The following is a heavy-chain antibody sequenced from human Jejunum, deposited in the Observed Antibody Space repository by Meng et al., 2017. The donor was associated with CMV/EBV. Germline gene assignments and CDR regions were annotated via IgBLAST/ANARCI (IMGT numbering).Heavy chain of an antibody. V-gene: IGHV3-30*04. J-gene: IGHJ4*02. CDR2: ISYDGRDN. D-gene: IGHD2-2*02. CDR3: ARGRVSYTSWSSQGN. Sequence: FTFSNYAMSWVRRAPGKGLEWVAVISYDGRDNYYADSVKGRFTIFRDNSKNTLDLQMNSLRAEDTAVYFCARGRVSYTSWSSQGNWGQGALVTVSS. CDR1: FTFSNYA.